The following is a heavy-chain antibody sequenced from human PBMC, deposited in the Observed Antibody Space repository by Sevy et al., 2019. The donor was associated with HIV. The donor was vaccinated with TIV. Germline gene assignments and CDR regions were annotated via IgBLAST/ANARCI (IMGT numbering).Heavy chain of an antibody. D-gene: IGHD5-12*01. CDR1: GYTFTGYY. J-gene: IGHJ6*02. CDR3: ARGMASLRGYYYYCMDV. CDR2: INPNSGGT. Sequence: ASVKVSCKASGYTFTGYYMHWVRQAPGQGLEWMGWINPNSGGTNYAQKFQGRVTMTRDTSISTAYMELSRLRSDDTAVYYCARGMASLRGYYYYCMDVWGQGTTVTVSS. V-gene: IGHV1-2*02.